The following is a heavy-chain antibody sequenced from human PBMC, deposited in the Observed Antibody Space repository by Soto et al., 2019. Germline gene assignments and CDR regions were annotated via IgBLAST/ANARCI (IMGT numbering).Heavy chain of an antibody. D-gene: IGHD6-13*01. CDR2: IYPGDSDT. J-gene: IGHJ4*02. CDR1: GYTFSNYW. Sequence: GESLKISCQASGYTFSNYWIAWVRQMPGKGLEWMGIIYPGDSDTKYSPSFQGQVTISADKSIDTAYLQWSSLKASDTAMYYCAKGMEYFDSWGQGTLVTVSS. V-gene: IGHV5-51*01. CDR3: AKGMEYFDS.